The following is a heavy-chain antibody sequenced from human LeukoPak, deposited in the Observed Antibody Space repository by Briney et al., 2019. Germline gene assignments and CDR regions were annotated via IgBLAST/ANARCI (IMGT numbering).Heavy chain of an antibody. CDR2: LHSSGET. V-gene: IGHV4-4*07. CDR1: GGSISAYY. D-gene: IGHD3-10*02. J-gene: IGHJ4*02. Sequence: SETLSLTCVVSGGSISAYYWNWIRQPAGKGLEWIGRLHSSGETTSNPSLMSRATMSLDTSRNHFSLNLTSVAAADTAIYYCATMFGESSDFDHWGQGTLVTVSS. CDR3: ATMFGESSDFDH.